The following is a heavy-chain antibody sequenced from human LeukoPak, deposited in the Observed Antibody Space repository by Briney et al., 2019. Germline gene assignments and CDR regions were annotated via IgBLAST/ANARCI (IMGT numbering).Heavy chain of an antibody. D-gene: IGHD3-10*01. CDR3: ARHGSGSYIPLNFDY. J-gene: IGHJ4*02. CDR1: GLTLSTYG. V-gene: IGHV4-39*01. CDR2: IYYSGST. Sequence: GSLRLSCAASGLTLSTYGMNWVRQAPGKGLEWIGSIYYSGSTYYNPSLKSRVTISVDTSKNQFSLKLSSVTAADTAVYYCARHGSGSYIPLNFDYWGQGTLVTVSS.